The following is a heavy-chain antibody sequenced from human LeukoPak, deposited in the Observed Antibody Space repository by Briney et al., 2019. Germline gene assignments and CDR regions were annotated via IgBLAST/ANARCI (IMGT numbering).Heavy chain of an antibody. CDR3: ARDRWSVEDSSCYTIGY. CDR2: INSDGSST. D-gene: IGHD3-22*01. Sequence: GGGLRLSCAASGFTFSSYGMHWVRQAPGKGLVWVSRINSDGSSTSYADSVKGRFTISRDNAKNTLYLQMNSLRAEDTAVYYCARDRWSVEDSSCYTIGYWGQGTLVTVSP. J-gene: IGHJ4*02. V-gene: IGHV3-74*01. CDR1: GFTFSSYG.